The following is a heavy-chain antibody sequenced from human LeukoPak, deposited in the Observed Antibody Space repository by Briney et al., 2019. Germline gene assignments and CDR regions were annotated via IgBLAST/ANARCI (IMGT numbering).Heavy chain of an antibody. D-gene: IGHD1-26*01. CDR3: ARAAYSGSYHSDY. V-gene: IGHV4-59*01. J-gene: IGHJ4*02. CDR1: GGSISSYY. Sequence: SETLSPTCTVSGGSISSYYWSWIRQPPGKGLEWIGYIYYSGSTNYNPSLKSRVTISVDTSKNQFSLKLSSVTAADTAVYYCARAAYSGSYHSDYWGQGTLVTVSS. CDR2: IYYSGST.